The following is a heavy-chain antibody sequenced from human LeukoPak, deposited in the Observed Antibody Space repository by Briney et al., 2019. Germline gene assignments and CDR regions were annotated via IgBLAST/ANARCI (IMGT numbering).Heavy chain of an antibody. D-gene: IGHD6-6*01. CDR1: GYSLTSYW. CDR2: IYPGDSDT. J-gene: IGHJ3*02. CDR3: ARLGVIAARPRNAFDI. Sequence: GESLKISCKGSGYSLTSYWIGWVRQMPGKGLEWMGIIYPGDSDTRYSPSFQGQVTISADKSISTAYLQWSSLKASDTAMYYCARLGVIAARPRNAFDIWGQGTMVTVSS. V-gene: IGHV5-51*01.